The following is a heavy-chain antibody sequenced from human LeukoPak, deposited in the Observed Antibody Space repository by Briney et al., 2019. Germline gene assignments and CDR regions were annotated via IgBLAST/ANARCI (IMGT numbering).Heavy chain of an antibody. J-gene: IGHJ4*02. CDR2: IRYDGSNK. Sequence: GGSLRLSCAASGFAFSTYGMHWVRQAPGKGLEWVAFIRYDGSNKYYADSVKGRFTISRDNSKNTLYLQMNSLRAEDTAVYYCARDRRLYFDYWGQGTLVTVSS. V-gene: IGHV3-30*02. CDR1: GFAFSTYG. CDR3: ARDRRLYFDY.